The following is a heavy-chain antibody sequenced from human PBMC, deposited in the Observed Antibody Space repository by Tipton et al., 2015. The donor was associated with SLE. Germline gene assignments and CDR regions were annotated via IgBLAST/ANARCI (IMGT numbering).Heavy chain of an antibody. CDR1: GGSISSHY. CDR3: ARGLWGGSYRQYYFDY. CDR2: IYYSGST. Sequence: TLSLTCTVSGGSISSHYWSWIRQPPGKGLEWIGYIYYSGSTNYNPSLKSRVTISVDTSKNQFSLKLSSVTAADTAVYYCARGLWGGSYRQYYFDYWGQGTLVPVSS. D-gene: IGHD3-16*02. J-gene: IGHJ4*02. V-gene: IGHV4-59*11.